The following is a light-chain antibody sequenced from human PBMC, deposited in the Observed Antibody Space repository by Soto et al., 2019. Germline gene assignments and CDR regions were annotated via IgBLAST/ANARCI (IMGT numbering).Light chain of an antibody. CDR1: QSVLYSSNNKNY. CDR2: WAS. Sequence: DIVMTQSPDSLAVSLGERATINCKSSQSVLYSSNNKNYLAWYQQKPGQPPKLLIYWASTRESGVPDRFSGSGSGTDFTLTSSSLQAEDVGVYYCQQYYSTPPYTFGQGTKLEIK. J-gene: IGKJ2*01. CDR3: QQYYSTPPYT. V-gene: IGKV4-1*01.